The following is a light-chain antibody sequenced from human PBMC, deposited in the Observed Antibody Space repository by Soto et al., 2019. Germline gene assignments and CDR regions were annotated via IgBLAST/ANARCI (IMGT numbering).Light chain of an antibody. CDR2: EVT. Sequence: QSALTQPTSASGSPGQSVTVSCTGTSTDVGAYNYVSWYQQHPGKAPKLVIYEVTKRPSGVPDRFSGSKSGNTASLTVSGLQAEDEADYYCGSHAGNSNLMFGGGTKVTVL. CDR1: STDVGAYNY. CDR3: GSHAGNSNLM. J-gene: IGLJ3*02. V-gene: IGLV2-8*01.